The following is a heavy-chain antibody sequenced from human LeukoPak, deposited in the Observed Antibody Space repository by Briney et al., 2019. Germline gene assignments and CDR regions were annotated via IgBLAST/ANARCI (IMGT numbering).Heavy chain of an antibody. Sequence: PGGSLRLSCEASGLTFSRDWMGWVRQAPGKGLEWVSAISGSGGSTYYADSVKGRFTISRDNSKNTLYLQLNSLRVDDAAIYYCAKHRRRTLVTAYFDSWGQGTLVTVSS. D-gene: IGHD2-21*02. CDR2: ISGSGGST. CDR3: AKHRRRTLVTAYFDS. V-gene: IGHV3-23*01. J-gene: IGHJ4*02. CDR1: GLTFSRDW.